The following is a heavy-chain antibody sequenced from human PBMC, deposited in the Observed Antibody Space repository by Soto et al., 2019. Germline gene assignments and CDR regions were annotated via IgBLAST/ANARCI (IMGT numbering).Heavy chain of an antibody. D-gene: IGHD3-22*01. V-gene: IGHV4-31*03. Sequence: SETLSLTCTVSGGSISSGGYYWSWIRQHPGKGLEWIGYIYYSGSTYYNPSLKSRVTISVDTSKNQLSLKLSSVTAADTAVYYCARVPNYDSSGYYDYWGQGTLVTVSS. CDR2: IYYSGST. CDR3: ARVPNYDSSGYYDY. CDR1: GGSISSGGYY. J-gene: IGHJ4*02.